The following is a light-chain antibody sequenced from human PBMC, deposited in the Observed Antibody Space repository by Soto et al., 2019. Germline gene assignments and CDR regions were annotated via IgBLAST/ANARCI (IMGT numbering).Light chain of an antibody. Sequence: DIVMTQSPDSLAVSLGERAAINCKSSQSVLSSSNNKNYLAWYQQKPRQPPKLLIYWASTRESGVPDRFSGSGSETDFTLTISSLQAADVAVYYCQQYYATPTFGQGTKVEIK. CDR1: QSVLSSSNNKNY. V-gene: IGKV4-1*01. J-gene: IGKJ1*01. CDR3: QQYYATPT. CDR2: WAS.